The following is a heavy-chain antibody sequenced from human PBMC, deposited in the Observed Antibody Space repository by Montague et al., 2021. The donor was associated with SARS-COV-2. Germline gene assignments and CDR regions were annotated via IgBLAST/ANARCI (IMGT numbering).Heavy chain of an antibody. Sequence: SETLSLTCTVSGGSISGSSHYWGWIRQPPGKGLEWIGSIYYSGSTYYNPSLKSRVTISVDTSKNQFSLKLSSVTAADTAVYYCARQEPIVVVVAAARGWFDPWGQGTLVTVSS. J-gene: IGHJ5*02. CDR1: GGSISGSSHY. CDR2: IYYSGST. V-gene: IGHV4-39*01. CDR3: ARQEPIVVVVAAARGWFDP. D-gene: IGHD2-15*01.